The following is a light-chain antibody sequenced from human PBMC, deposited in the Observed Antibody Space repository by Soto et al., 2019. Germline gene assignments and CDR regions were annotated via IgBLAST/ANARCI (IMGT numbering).Light chain of an antibody. Sequence: DIHMTQSPASLSASVGYRVTITCRASQSISSYLNWYQQKPGKAPKLLIYAASSLQSGVPSRFSGSGSGTDFTLTISSLQPEDFATYYCQQSYSTPHTFGQGTRLEI. V-gene: IGKV1-39*01. J-gene: IGKJ5*01. CDR1: QSISSY. CDR3: QQSYSTPHT. CDR2: AAS.